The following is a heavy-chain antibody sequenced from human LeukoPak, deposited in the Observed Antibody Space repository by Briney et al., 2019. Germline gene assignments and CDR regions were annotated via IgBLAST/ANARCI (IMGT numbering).Heavy chain of an antibody. CDR1: GGSISSGDYC. Sequence: SETLSLTCTVSGGSISSGDYCWSWIRQPPGKGLEWIGYIYYSGSTYYNPSLKSRVTISVDTSKNQFSRKVSSVTAADTAVYYCARDRQYYYDSSASFDYWGQGTLVTVSS. J-gene: IGHJ4*02. CDR3: ARDRQYYYDSSASFDY. D-gene: IGHD3-22*01. V-gene: IGHV4-30-4*01. CDR2: IYYSGST.